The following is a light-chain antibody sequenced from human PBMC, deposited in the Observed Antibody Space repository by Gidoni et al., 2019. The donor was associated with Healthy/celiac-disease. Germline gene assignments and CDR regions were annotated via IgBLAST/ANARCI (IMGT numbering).Light chain of an antibody. J-gene: IGKJ1*01. CDR2: AAS. CDR1: QSINKY. Sequence: DIQMTQSPSSLSASVGDRVTITCRTSQSINKYLNWYQQKPGKDPKLLIYAASSLQSGVPSRFSGSGSGTDFILTISSLQPEDFATYYCQQSYSTLRRTFGQGTKVEIK. CDR3: QQSYSTLRRT. V-gene: IGKV1-39*01.